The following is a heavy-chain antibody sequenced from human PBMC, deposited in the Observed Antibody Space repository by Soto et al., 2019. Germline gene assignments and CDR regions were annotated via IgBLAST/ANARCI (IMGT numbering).Heavy chain of an antibody. CDR1: GFSCSTAW. V-gene: IGHV3-15*07. D-gene: IGHD2-15*01. J-gene: IGHJ4*02. CDR3: TRDKPIDY. CDR2: IQSETDGGTT. Sequence: VGSLRLSCAASGFSCSTAWMNWVRQAPGKGLEWVGRIQSETDGGTTDYAAPVRGRFTISRDDSKNTLYLQMNSLKTEDTAVYYCTRDKPIDYWVQGTLVPVSS.